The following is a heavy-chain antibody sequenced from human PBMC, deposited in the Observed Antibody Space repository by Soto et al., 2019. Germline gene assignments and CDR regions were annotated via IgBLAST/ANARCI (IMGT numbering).Heavy chain of an antibody. CDR3: AKGVSSSLSSSFDY. D-gene: IGHD6-13*01. V-gene: IGHV3-23*01. Sequence: PGGSLRLSCAASGFTFSSYAMSWVRQAPGKGLEWVSTISGSGGTTYYADAVKGRFTISRDNSKNTMYLQMNGLRAEDTAIYSCAKGVSSSLSSSFDYWGQGTLVTVSS. J-gene: IGHJ4*02. CDR1: GFTFSSYA. CDR2: ISGSGGTT.